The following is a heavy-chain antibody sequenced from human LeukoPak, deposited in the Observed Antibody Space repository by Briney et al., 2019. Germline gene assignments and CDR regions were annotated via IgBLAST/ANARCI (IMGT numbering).Heavy chain of an antibody. J-gene: IGHJ4*02. Sequence: GASVKVSCKASGYTFTSYGISWVRQAPGQGLEWMGWISAYNGNTNYAQKLQGRVTMTTDTSTSTAYMELKSPRSDDTAVYYCAILRGVVPRGYWGQGTLVTVSS. CDR1: GYTFTSYG. CDR3: AILRGVVPRGY. D-gene: IGHD3-3*01. CDR2: ISAYNGNT. V-gene: IGHV1-18*01.